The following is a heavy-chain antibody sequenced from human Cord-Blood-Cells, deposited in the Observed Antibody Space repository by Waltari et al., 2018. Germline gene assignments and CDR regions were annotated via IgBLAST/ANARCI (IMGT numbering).Heavy chain of an antibody. D-gene: IGHD3-10*01. CDR1: GYTFTSYA. J-gene: IGHJ4*02. Sequence: QVQLVQSGAEVKKPGALVKVSCKASGYTFTSYAMHWVRQAPGQRLEWMGWINAGNGNTKYSQKFQGRVTITRDTSASTAYMELSSLRSEDTAVYYCARVLLWFGELYYFDYWGQGTLVTVSS. CDR3: ARVLLWFGELYYFDY. CDR2: INAGNGNT. V-gene: IGHV1-3*01.